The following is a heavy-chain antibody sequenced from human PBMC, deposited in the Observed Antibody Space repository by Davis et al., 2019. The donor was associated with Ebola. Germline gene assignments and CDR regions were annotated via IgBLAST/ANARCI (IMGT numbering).Heavy chain of an antibody. D-gene: IGHD6-13*01. Sequence: PGGSLRLSCAASGFTFSSYWMHWVRQAPGKGLVWVSRINPDGSFTDYADSVKGRFSISRDSTSNTLYLQMNGLRTEDTGVYYCSWHYRDYWGQGTLVTVSS. CDR1: GFTFSSYW. J-gene: IGHJ4*02. V-gene: IGHV3-74*01. CDR2: INPDGSFT. CDR3: SWHYRDY.